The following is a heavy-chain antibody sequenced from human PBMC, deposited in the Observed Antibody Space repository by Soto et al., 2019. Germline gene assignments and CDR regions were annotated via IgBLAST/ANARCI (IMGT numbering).Heavy chain of an antibody. CDR1: GFTFSSYA. D-gene: IGHD3-10*01. V-gene: IGHV3-23*01. J-gene: IGHJ4*02. CDR3: AFSSGSGSYYFDY. Sequence: EVQLLESGGGLVQPGGSLRLSCAASGFTFSSYAMWWVRQAPGKGLECVSAISGGGETTYYADSVKGRFTISRDNSKNTLYLKMNCMRAENTAVYYCAFSSGSGSYYFDYWGQGTLVTVSS. CDR2: ISGGGETT.